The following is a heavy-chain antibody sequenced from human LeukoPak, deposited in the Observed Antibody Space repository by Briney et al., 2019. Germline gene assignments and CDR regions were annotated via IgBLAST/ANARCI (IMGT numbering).Heavy chain of an antibody. CDR1: GFTFSSYA. V-gene: IGHV3-23*01. CDR3: AKVLVLVSANRYYFDY. CDR2: ISGSGGST. Sequence: GGSLRLSCAASGFTFSSYAMSWVRQAPGKGLEWVSAISGSGGSTYYADSVKGRFTISRDNSKNTLYLQMNSLRAEDTAVYYCAKVLVLVSANRYYFDYWGQGTLVAVSS. J-gene: IGHJ4*02. D-gene: IGHD2-15*01.